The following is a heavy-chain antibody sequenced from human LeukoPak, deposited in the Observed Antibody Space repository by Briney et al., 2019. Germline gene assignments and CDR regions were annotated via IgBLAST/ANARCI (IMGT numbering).Heavy chain of an antibody. Sequence: GGSLRLSCAASGFTFSNYGMHWVRQAPGKGLEWVAIISYDGSKEYYADSVKGRFTISRDNFKNTLYLQMNSLRAEDTAVYYCAKFPARRGYYFDYWGQGTLVTVSS. D-gene: IGHD3-10*01. J-gene: IGHJ4*02. CDR1: GFTFSNYG. CDR3: AKFPARRGYYFDY. V-gene: IGHV3-30*18. CDR2: ISYDGSKE.